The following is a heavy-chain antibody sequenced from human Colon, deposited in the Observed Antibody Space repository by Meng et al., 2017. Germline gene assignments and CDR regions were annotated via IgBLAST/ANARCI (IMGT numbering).Heavy chain of an antibody. J-gene: IGHJ4*02. V-gene: IGHV4-61*01. CDR2: IHYSGSR. D-gene: IGHD3-10*01. Sequence: QAQLQDAGPGTVRPSETLSLTFNVSGGSVSRASYYWSWIRQPPGKGLEWIGLIHYSGSRNYNPSLKSRVTMSVDTSKNQVSLRLTSVTAADTAVYYCARFYGSGTFEVHDYWGQGTLVTVSS. CDR1: GGSVSRASYY. CDR3: ARFYGSGTFEVHDY.